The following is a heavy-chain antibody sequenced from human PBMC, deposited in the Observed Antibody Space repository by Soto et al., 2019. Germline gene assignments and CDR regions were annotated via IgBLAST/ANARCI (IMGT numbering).Heavy chain of an antibody. CDR3: ASNIVATIGRDAFDI. CDR2: IIPILGIA. D-gene: IGHD5-12*01. V-gene: IGHV1-69*02. CDR1: GGTFSSYT. Sequence: QVPLVQSGAEVKKPGSSVKVSCKASGGTFSSYTISWVRQAPGQGLEWMGRIIPILGIANYAQKFQGRVTITADKSTSTAYMELSSLRSEDTAVYYCASNIVATIGRDAFDIWGQGTMVTVSS. J-gene: IGHJ3*02.